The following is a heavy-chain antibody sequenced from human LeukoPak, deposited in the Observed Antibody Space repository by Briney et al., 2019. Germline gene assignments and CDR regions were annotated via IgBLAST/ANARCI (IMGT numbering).Heavy chain of an antibody. V-gene: IGHV3-48*04. Sequence: GGSLRLSCGASGFTFRRYSMNWVRQAPGKGLEWVAYISRSSSTLYYADSVRGRFTISRVNAKNSLYLQMNSFGAEDTTVYYCCTGADQLYLCFDYWGQGTPVSVSS. D-gene: IGHD2-8*01. CDR2: ISRSSSTL. J-gene: IGHJ4*02. CDR1: GFTFRRYS. CDR3: CTGADQLYLCFDY.